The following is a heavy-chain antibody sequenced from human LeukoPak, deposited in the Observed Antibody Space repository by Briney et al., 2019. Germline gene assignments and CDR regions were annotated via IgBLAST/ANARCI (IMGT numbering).Heavy chain of an antibody. J-gene: IGHJ4*02. D-gene: IGHD3-22*01. CDR3: ASPRGYDSSGYYARGFDY. Sequence: SVKVSCKASGGTFSSYAISWVRQAPGQGLEWMGRIIPILGIANYAQKFQGRVTITADKSTSTAYMELSSLRSEDTAVYYCASPRGYDSSGYYARGFDYWGQVTLVTVSS. V-gene: IGHV1-69*04. CDR2: IIPILGIA. CDR1: GGTFSSYA.